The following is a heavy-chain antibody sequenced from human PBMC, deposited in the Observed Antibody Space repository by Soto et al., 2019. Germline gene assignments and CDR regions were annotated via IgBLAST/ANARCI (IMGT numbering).Heavy chain of an antibody. D-gene: IGHD3-10*01. CDR1: EFTFDTYW. Sequence: EVQLVESGGGLVQPGGSLRLSCSGSEFTFDTYWMHWVRQAPGKGLEWVANINQDGSGKYYVDSVKGRFTISRDNAKNSLYLQMSSLRVEDTAVYYCARDPGGMVRGSDYWGQGTLVTVSS. V-gene: IGHV3-7*01. CDR3: ARDPGGMVRGSDY. J-gene: IGHJ4*02. CDR2: INQDGSGK.